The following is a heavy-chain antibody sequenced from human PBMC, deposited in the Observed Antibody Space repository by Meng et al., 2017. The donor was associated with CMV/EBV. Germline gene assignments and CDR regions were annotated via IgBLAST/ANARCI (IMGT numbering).Heavy chain of an antibody. V-gene: IGHV1-18*01. CDR2: ISAYNGNT. D-gene: IGHD2-2*01. CDR3: ARLVVPAAISYYYYYGMDV. Sequence: ASAQVSCKASAYTFTSYGISWVRQAPGQGLEWIGWISAYNGNTNYAQKLQGRVTMTTDTSTSTAYMELRSLRSDDTAVYYCARLVVPAAISYYYYYGMDVWGQGTTVTVSS. J-gene: IGHJ6*02. CDR1: AYTFTSYG.